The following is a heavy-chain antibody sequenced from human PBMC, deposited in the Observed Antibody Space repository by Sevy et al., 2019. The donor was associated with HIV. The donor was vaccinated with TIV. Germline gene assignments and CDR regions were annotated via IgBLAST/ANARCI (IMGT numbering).Heavy chain of an antibody. CDR2: ISYDGSNK. V-gene: IGHV3-30*04. CDR1: GFTFSNYA. D-gene: IGHD5-12*01. J-gene: IGHJ4*02. Sequence: GGSLRLSCAASGFTFSNYAMHWVRQAPGKGLEWVAVISYDGSNKYYADYVKGRFTISRDNSKSTLYLQMNSLRAEDTAVYYCARVDEQRWLRLYYFDYWGQGTLFTVSS. CDR3: ARVDEQRWLRLYYFDY.